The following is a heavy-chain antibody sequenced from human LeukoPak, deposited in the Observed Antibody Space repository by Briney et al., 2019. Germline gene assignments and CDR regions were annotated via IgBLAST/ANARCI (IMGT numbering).Heavy chain of an antibody. CDR1: GFTFSNAW. D-gene: IGHD6-19*01. Sequence: GGSLRLSCAASGFTFSNAWMSWVRQAPGKGLEWVAVISYDGSNKYYADSVKGRFTISRDNSKNTLYLQMNSLRAEDTAVYYCAKDESRGYSSGWNYWGQGTLVTVSS. J-gene: IGHJ4*02. CDR3: AKDESRGYSSGWNY. V-gene: IGHV3-30*18. CDR2: ISYDGSNK.